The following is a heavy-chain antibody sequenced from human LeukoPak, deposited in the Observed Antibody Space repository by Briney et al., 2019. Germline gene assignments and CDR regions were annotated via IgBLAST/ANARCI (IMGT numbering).Heavy chain of an antibody. CDR1: GFTFSSYG. CDR2: IWYDGSNK. CDR3: ARDIVPYDFWSGYYKNSAFDI. V-gene: IGHV3-33*01. J-gene: IGHJ3*02. D-gene: IGHD3-3*01. Sequence: GGSLRLSCAASGFTFSSYGMHWVRQAPGKGLEWVAVIWYDGSNKYYADSVKGRFTISRDNSKNTLYPQMNSLRAEDTAVYYCARDIVPYDFWSGYYKNSAFDIWGQGTMVTVSS.